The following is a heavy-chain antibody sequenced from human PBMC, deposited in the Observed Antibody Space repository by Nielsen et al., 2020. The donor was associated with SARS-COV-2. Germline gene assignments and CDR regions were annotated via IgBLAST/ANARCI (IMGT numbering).Heavy chain of an antibody. D-gene: IGHD4-17*01. V-gene: IGHV1-46*01. CDR2: INPTGGRT. J-gene: IGHJ3*02. Sequence: ASVKVSCKASGYTFTTYYIQWVRHAPGQRFEWMGLINPTGGRTSYAQQFQGRVTMTRDTSTSTVYMELSSLRSEDTAVYYCARLTTVTTLDAFDIWGQGTMVTVSS. CDR3: ARLTTVTTLDAFDI. CDR1: GYTFTTYY.